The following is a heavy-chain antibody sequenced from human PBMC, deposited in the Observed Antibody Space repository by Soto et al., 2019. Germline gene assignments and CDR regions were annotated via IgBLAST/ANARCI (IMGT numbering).Heavy chain of an antibody. Sequence: GGSLRLSCEASGFTFTSDSMTWVRQAPGKGLEWVSSISSHGRDIFYADSVKGRFTISRDNAKDSLHLQMNSLTGEDSAVYYCARGAALAGKLDLWGQGTLVTVSS. V-gene: IGHV3-21*06. CDR2: ISSHGRDI. D-gene: IGHD6-19*01. CDR3: ARGAALAGKLDL. J-gene: IGHJ4*02. CDR1: GFTFTSDS.